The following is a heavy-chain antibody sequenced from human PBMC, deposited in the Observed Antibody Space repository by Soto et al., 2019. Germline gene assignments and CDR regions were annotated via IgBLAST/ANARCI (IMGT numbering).Heavy chain of an antibody. CDR2: VSHDGRNT. CDR1: GFTFSDYA. D-gene: IGHD6-19*01. Sequence: VQLVESGGGVVQPGRSLRLSCAASGFTFSDYAMHWVRQAPSKGLEWVAVVSHDGRNTHYADSVKGRFTISRDSSKNTVALEMTSLRAEDAAVYYCAKGGRQWLVTSDFNYWGQGALVTVSS. J-gene: IGHJ4*02. V-gene: IGHV3-30*18. CDR3: AKGGRQWLVTSDFNY.